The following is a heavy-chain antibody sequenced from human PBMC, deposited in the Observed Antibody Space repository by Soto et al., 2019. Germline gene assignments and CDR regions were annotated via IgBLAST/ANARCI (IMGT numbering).Heavy chain of an antibody. V-gene: IGHV1-69-2*01. CDR3: ATEDDSWRTGLGGGVTAGRDYGMDV. J-gene: IGHJ6*02. Sequence: EVQLVQSGAEVQKPGATVTISCKVSGYTFSDYYMNWVRQAPGKGLEWMGLVDPGDAGTAYAERFKGRVTITADTSTGTDYMGLTSLRSDDTAAYYCATEDDSWRTGLGGGVTAGRDYGMDVWGQGTTVTVSS. CDR1: GYTFSDYY. D-gene: IGHD3-16*01. CDR2: VDPGDAGT.